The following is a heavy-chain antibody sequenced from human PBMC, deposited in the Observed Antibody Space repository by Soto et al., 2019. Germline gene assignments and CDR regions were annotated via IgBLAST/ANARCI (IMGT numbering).Heavy chain of an antibody. Sequence: ASVKVSCKSSGDSFNDYYLHWVRQAPGQGLEWMGWINPNSGVTKYAQKFQGWVTMTRDTSIRTVYMELSRLRSDDTAVYYCAIESGGATATLDYYYFYMDVWGKGTTVTVSS. CDR2: INPNSGVT. D-gene: IGHD5-12*01. CDR1: GDSFNDYY. J-gene: IGHJ6*03. CDR3: AIESGGATATLDYYYFYMDV. V-gene: IGHV1-2*04.